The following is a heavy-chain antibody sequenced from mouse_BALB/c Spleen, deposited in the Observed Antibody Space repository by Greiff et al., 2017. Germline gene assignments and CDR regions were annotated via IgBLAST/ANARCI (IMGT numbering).Heavy chain of an antibody. CDR2: IYPYNGGT. Sequence: DVKLQESGPELVKPGASVKISCKASGYTFTDYNMHWVKQSHGKSLEWIGYIYPYNGGTGYNQKFKSKATLTVDNSSSTAYMELRSLTSEDSAVYYCARGGDYYGYWFAYWGQGTLVTVSA. J-gene: IGHJ3*01. CDR3: ARGGDYYGYWFAY. V-gene: IGHV1S29*02. D-gene: IGHD1-2*01. CDR1: GYTFTDYN.